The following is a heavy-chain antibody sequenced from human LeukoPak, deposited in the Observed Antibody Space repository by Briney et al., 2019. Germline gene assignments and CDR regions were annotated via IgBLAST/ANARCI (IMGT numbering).Heavy chain of an antibody. CDR3: ARGYCSGGSCYSLTPWFDP. CDR1: GFTFSSYA. Sequence: GGSLRLSCTASGFTFSSYAMSWVRQAPGKGLEWVSAISGSGGSTYYADSVKGRFTISRDSSKNTLYLQMNSLRAEDTAVYVSARGYCSGGSCYSLTPWFDPWGQGTLVTVSS. J-gene: IGHJ5*02. CDR2: ISGSGGST. D-gene: IGHD2-15*01. V-gene: IGHV3-23*01.